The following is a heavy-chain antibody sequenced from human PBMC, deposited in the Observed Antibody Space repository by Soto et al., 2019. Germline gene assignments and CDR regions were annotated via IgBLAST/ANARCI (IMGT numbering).Heavy chain of an antibody. CDR1: GYTFTSYG. V-gene: IGHV1-18*04. CDR3: ARTIASRSIFAYSKYSCILL. D-gene: IGHD6-6*01. Sequence: ASVKVSCKSSGYTFTSYGISWVRQAPGQGLEWMGWISAYNGNTNYAQKLQGRVTMTTDTSTSTAYMELRSLRSDDTAVYYCARTIASRSIFAYSKYSCILLWGNAT. J-gene: IGHJ6*03. CDR2: ISAYNGNT.